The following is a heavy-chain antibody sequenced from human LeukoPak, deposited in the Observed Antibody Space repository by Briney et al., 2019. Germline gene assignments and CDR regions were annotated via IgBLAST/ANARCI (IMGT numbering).Heavy chain of an antibody. J-gene: IGHJ4*02. Sequence: GSLRLSCAASGFTFSSYAMSWVRQAPGKGLEWVSVINDSGGSTYSADSVKGRFTISRDNSKSTLYLQMNSLRAEDTAIYYCARRPGSGWYVLDYWGQGTLVTVSS. CDR3: ARRPGSGWYVLDY. CDR2: INDSGGST. D-gene: IGHD6-19*01. CDR1: GFTFSSYA. V-gene: IGHV3-23*01.